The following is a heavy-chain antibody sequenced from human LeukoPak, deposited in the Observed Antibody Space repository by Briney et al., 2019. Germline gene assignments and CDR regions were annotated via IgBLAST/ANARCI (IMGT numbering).Heavy chain of an antibody. D-gene: IGHD1-1*01. J-gene: IGHJ3*02. V-gene: IGHV4-59*01. Sequence: PSETLSLTCSVSGFSITSDYWSWIRQPPGKGLEWICYSYYSGSTNYNPSLKRRVTISVVTSKNQFSLRLRSVTAADTAVYYCARRSGTLWGSFDIWGQGTVVTVSS. CDR1: GFSITSDY. CDR3: ARRSGTLWGSFDI. CDR2: SYYSGST.